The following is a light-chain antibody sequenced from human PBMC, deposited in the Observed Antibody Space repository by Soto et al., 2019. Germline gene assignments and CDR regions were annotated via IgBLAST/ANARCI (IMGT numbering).Light chain of an antibody. CDR2: EVS. V-gene: IGLV2-14*01. J-gene: IGLJ2*01. CDR1: SSDVGGYNY. CDR3: SSYTSTSTLV. Sequence: QSVLTQPASVSGSPGQSITISCTGTSSDVGGYNYVSWYQKYPGKAPKLMIYEVSNRPSGVSNRFSGSKSGNTASLTISGLQAEDEADYYCSSYTSTSTLVFGGGTKLTVL.